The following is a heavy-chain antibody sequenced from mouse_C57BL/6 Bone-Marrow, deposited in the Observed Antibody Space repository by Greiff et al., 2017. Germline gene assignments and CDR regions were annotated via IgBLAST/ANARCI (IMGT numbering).Heavy chain of an antibody. J-gene: IGHJ3*01. Sequence: EVKLMESGGGLVKPGGSLKLSCAASGFTFSSYAMSWVRQTPEKRLEWVATISDGGSYTYYPDNLKGRFTFSRDNAKNNLYLQMSHLKSENTATYYGAGDQTYYSSSYPAWFAYWGQGTLVTVSA. CDR2: ISDGGSYT. D-gene: IGHD1-1*01. CDR1: GFTFSSYA. V-gene: IGHV5-4*01. CDR3: AGDQTYYSSSYPAWFAY.